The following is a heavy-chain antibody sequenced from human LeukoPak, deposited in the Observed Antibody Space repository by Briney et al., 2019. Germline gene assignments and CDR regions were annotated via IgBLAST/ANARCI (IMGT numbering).Heavy chain of an antibody. D-gene: IGHD6-19*01. CDR2: IKEDGSDK. CDR1: GFTFSNYW. CDR3: ARHGGGWSNYFDP. J-gene: IGHJ5*02. Sequence: GGSLRLSCAASGFTFSNYWMSWVRQAPGKGLEWVANIKEDGSDKYYVDSVKGRFTISRDNTKNSLYQQMNSLRAEDSAVYFCARHGGGWSNYFDPWGQGTLVTVSS. V-gene: IGHV3-7*04.